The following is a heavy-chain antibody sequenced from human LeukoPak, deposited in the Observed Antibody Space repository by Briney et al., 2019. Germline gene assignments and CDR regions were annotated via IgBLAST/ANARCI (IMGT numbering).Heavy chain of an antibody. CDR1: GFTVSSNY. CDR2: IYSGGST. V-gene: IGHV3-53*01. Sequence: GGSLRLSCAASGFTVSSNYMSWVRQAPGKGLEWVSVIYSGGSTCYADSVKGRFTISRDNSKNTLYLQMNSLRAEDTAVYYCARQRRSSGLDYWGQGTLVTVSS. D-gene: IGHD6-19*01. J-gene: IGHJ4*02. CDR3: ARQRRSSGLDY.